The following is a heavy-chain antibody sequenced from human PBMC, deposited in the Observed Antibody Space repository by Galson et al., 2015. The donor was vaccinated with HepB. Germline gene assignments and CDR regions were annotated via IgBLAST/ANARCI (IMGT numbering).Heavy chain of an antibody. Sequence: SLRLSCAASGFTFSSYDMQWVRLAPGKGLEWVAVISYDGGSKYYADSVKGRFTISRDTSKNTVYLQMNSLKPEDTAVYYCAKDRGVGITFCDSWGQGTLVTVSS. CDR1: GFTFSSYD. D-gene: IGHD3-10*01. CDR3: AKDRGVGITFCDS. CDR2: ISYDGGSK. V-gene: IGHV3-30*18. J-gene: IGHJ4*02.